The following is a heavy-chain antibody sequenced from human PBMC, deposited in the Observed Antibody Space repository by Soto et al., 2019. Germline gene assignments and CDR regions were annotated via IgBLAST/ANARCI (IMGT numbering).Heavy chain of an antibody. Sequence: SETLSLTYTVSGGSISSSGYYWGWIRRPPGKGLEWIGSIYYSGSTYYHPSLLSRITISADTSMNEFSLRLSSVTAADTAVYYCARLNGYCVSTGCHGYYGMDVWGQGTTVTVSS. CDR2: IYYSGST. D-gene: IGHD2-2*03. CDR1: GGSISSSGYY. V-gene: IGHV4-39*01. J-gene: IGHJ6*02. CDR3: ARLNGYCVSTGCHGYYGMDV.